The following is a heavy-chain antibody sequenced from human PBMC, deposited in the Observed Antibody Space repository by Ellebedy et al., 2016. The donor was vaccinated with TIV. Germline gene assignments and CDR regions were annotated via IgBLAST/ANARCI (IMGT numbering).Heavy chain of an antibody. CDR1: GFTVANNY. V-gene: IGHV3-66*01. CDR2: IYSGTTT. D-gene: IGHD3-3*02. J-gene: IGHJ4*02. CDR3: ANTRGPHFPYRY. Sequence: GGSLRLSCAAAGFTVANNYMSWVRQAPGQGMEWVSMIYSGTTTAYSDSVKGRFTIFRDESKYTLYLQMSSLRVEDTAVYYCANTRGPHFPYRYWGKGTLVTVSP.